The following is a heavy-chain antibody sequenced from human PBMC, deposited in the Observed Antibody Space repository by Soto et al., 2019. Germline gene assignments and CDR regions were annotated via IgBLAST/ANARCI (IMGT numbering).Heavy chain of an antibody. V-gene: IGHV1-18*01. CDR3: ARVRYYDTSGYYDVDY. CDR2: ISAYDGLT. D-gene: IGHD3-22*01. J-gene: IGHJ4*02. CDR1: GYIFTNYG. Sequence: GASVKVSCKTSGYIFTNYGISWVRQAPGQGLEWMGWISAYDGLTNHSQKFQGRVTMTTDTSTSTAYMELRSLSSDDAALYYCARVRYYDTSGYYDVDYWGQGTLVTVSS.